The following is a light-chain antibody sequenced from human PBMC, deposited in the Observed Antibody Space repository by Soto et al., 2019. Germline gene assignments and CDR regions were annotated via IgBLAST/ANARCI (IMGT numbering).Light chain of an antibody. CDR2: GNR. CDR3: QSYDLSLFYV. V-gene: IGLV1-40*01. Sequence: QSELTQPPSVSGAPGQSVTISCTGSSSNIGAGYEVQWYQQLPRTAPRLLIFGNRNRTSGVPDRFSGSRSGTSASLSITGLQADDEADYYCQSYDLSLFYVFGSWTKVTVL. J-gene: IGLJ1*01. CDR1: SSNIGAGYE.